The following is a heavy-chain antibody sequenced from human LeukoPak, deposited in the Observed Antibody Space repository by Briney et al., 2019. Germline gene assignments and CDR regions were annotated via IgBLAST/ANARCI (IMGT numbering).Heavy chain of an antibody. CDR1: GFTFSSYA. V-gene: IGHV3-23*01. J-gene: IGHJ1*01. D-gene: IGHD6-19*01. CDR3: AKDGDSSGWLEYFQH. CDR2: ISVGST. Sequence: GGSLRLSCASSGFTFSSYAMSWVRQAPGKGLEWVSAISVGSTYYADSVKGRFTISRDNSKNTLYLQMSSLRAEDTAVYYCAKDGDSSGWLEYFQHWGQGTLVTVSS.